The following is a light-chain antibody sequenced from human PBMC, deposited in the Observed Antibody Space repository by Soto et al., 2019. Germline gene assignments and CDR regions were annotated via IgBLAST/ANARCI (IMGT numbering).Light chain of an antibody. Sequence: DIVLTQSPDSLAVSLGERATITCRASQSISSYLNWYQHKPGKAPKLLIYAASSLQTGVPSRFSGSRSGTDFALTISSLQRDDFATYYCQQTDSFPRTFGQGTKVDI. CDR3: QQTDSFPRT. V-gene: IGKV1-39*01. CDR1: QSISSY. J-gene: IGKJ1*01. CDR2: AAS.